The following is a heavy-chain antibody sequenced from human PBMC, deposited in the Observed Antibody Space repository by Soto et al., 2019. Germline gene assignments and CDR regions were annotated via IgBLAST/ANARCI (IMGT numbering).Heavy chain of an antibody. D-gene: IGHD6-13*01. CDR2: ISNGGDYI. V-gene: IGHV3-21*01. J-gene: IGHJ4*02. Sequence: EVQVVESGGGLVKPGGSLRLSCTASGSPFSTYGMNWVRQAPGKGLEWVSSISNGGDYIYYADSVQGRFTISRDNAKNSLYRQMSSLRVEDTAVYFCARDESAGSSIRYWGQGTLVNVSS. CDR1: GSPFSTYG. CDR3: ARDESAGSSIRY.